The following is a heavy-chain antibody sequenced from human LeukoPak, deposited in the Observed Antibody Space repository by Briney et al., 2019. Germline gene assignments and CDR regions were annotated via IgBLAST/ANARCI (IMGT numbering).Heavy chain of an antibody. CDR1: GYTFSSYY. V-gene: IGHV1-46*01. CDR3: AREAVTIFALVRTQTTKRPHRFDP. D-gene: IGHD3-3*01. CDR2: INPSGGST. Sequence: ASVKVSCETSGYTFSSYYIHWVRQAPGQGLEWMGIINPSGGSTNYAQKFQGRVTMTRDMSTSTVYMELSSLRSEDTAVYYCAREAVTIFALVRTQTTKRPHRFDPWGQGTLVTVSS. J-gene: IGHJ5*02.